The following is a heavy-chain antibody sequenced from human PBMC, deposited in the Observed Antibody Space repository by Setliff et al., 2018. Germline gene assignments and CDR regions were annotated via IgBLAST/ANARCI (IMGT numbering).Heavy chain of an antibody. Sequence: ASVKVSCKASGYTFTNYGITWVRQAPGQGLEWMGWINNYNFNTNYPQKFLGRVTMTTDTSTSTASMELRSLRSDDTAVYYCSRLVRFCTRTTCQGASANEHWGQGTLVTVSS. CDR3: SRLVRFCTRTTCQGASANEH. CDR1: GYTFTNYG. D-gene: IGHD2-2*01. V-gene: IGHV1-18*01. CDR2: INNYNFNT. J-gene: IGHJ4*02.